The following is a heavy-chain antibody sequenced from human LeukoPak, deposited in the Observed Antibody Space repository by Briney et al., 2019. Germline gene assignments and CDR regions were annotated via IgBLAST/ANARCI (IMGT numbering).Heavy chain of an antibody. D-gene: IGHD3-22*01. CDR3: ARGYGSSGYYYVPGY. J-gene: IGHJ4*02. CDR2: ISGSGDST. CDR1: GFTFSSYG. Sequence: PGGSLRLSCAASGFTFSSYGMSWVRQAPGKGLEWVSAISGSGDSTYYADSVKGRFTISRDNSKNTVYLQMNSLRVEDTALYYCARGYGSSGYYYVPGYWGQGTLVTVSS. V-gene: IGHV3-23*01.